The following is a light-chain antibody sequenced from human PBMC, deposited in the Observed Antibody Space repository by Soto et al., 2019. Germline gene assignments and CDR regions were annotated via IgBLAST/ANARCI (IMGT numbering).Light chain of an antibody. CDR3: SSYAGSSSRVV. CDR1: STDFENYNL. Sequence: QSALTQPASVSGSPGQSITISCTRSSTDFENYNLVSWYQHCPDKAPKLIIYEGTKRPSEISDRFSGSESDTTASLIISGLQPEDYADYYCSSYAGSSSRVVFGGGTKLTVL. J-gene: IGLJ2*01. V-gene: IGLV2-23*01. CDR2: EGT.